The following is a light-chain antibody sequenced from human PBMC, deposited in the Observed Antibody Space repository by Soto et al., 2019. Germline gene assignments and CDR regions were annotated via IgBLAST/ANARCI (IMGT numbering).Light chain of an antibody. CDR3: QQYDDWLRLT. CDR1: QSISSY. V-gene: IGKV1-39*01. J-gene: IGKJ4*01. CDR2: AAS. Sequence: DIQMTHSPSSLCASLGYRVTITCRSSQSISSYLNWYQQKPRKAPKLLIYAASTLQSGVPSRFSGSGSGTDFTLTISSLQSEDFAVYFCQQYDDWLRLTFGGGTKVDIK.